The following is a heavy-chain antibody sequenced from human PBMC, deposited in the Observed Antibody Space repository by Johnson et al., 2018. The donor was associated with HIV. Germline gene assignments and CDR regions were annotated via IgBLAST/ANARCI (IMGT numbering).Heavy chain of an antibody. CDR2: ISYDGSNK. CDR1: GFTFSSYA. V-gene: IGHV3-30-3*01. J-gene: IGHJ3*02. D-gene: IGHD1-26*01. Sequence: QVQLVESGGGVVQAGRSLRLSCAASGFTFSSYAMHWVRQAPGKGLEWVAIISYDGSNKYYADSVKGRFTISRDNSKNTLYLQMNSLRAEDTAVYYCASAWGELDDAFDIWGQGTMVTVCS. CDR3: ASAWGELDDAFDI.